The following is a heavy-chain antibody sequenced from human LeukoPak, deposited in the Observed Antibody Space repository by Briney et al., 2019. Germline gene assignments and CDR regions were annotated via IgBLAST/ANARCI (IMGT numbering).Heavy chain of an antibody. V-gene: IGHV4-59*01. J-gene: IGHJ1*01. D-gene: IGHD2-15*01. Sequence: PSETLSLTCTVSGGSISSYYWSWIRQPPGKGLEWIGYIYYSGSTNYNPSLKSRVTISVDTSKNQFSLKLSSVTAADTAVYYCAGLSRGYCSGGSCYWYFQHWGQGTLVTVSS. CDR3: AGLSRGYCSGGSCYWYFQH. CDR2: IYYSGST. CDR1: GGSISSYY.